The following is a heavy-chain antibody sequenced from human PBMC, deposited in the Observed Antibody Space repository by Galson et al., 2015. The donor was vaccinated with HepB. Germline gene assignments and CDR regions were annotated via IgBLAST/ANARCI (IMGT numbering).Heavy chain of an antibody. Sequence: SETLSLTCTVSGGSISSSSYYWGWIRQPPGKGLEWIGSIYYSGSTYYNPSLKSRVTISVDTSKNQFSLKLSSVTAADTAVYYCARHIQEAGMKVYWYFDLWGRGTLVTVSS. CDR1: GGSISSSSYY. V-gene: IGHV4-39*01. CDR2: IYYSGST. CDR3: ARHIQEAGMKVYWYFDL. J-gene: IGHJ2*01. D-gene: IGHD6-19*01.